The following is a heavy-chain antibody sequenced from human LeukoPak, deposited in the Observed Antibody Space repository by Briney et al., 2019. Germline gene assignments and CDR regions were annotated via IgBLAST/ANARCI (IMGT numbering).Heavy chain of an antibody. D-gene: IGHD6-19*01. J-gene: IGHJ4*02. CDR2: INSDGGSP. CDR1: GFTFSNYS. CDR3: ARAVAGTHFDY. Sequence: GGSLRLSCAASGFTFSNYSMNWVRQAPGKGLVWVSRINSDGGSPSYADSVKGRFTISRDNAKNTLYLQMNSLRAEDTAVYYCARAVAGTHFDYWGQGTQVTVSS. V-gene: IGHV3-74*01.